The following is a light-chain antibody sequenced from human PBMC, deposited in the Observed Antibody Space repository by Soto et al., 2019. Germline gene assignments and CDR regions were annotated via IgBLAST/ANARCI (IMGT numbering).Light chain of an antibody. Sequence: QSALTQPPSVSGSHGQSVTISCTGTSSDVGSYNRVSWYQQPPGTAPKLMIYEVSNRPSGVPDRFSGSKSGNTASLTISGLQAEDEADYYCSSYTSSSPVVFGGGTKLTVL. CDR3: SSYTSSSPVV. CDR2: EVS. J-gene: IGLJ2*01. V-gene: IGLV2-18*02. CDR1: SSDVGSYNR.